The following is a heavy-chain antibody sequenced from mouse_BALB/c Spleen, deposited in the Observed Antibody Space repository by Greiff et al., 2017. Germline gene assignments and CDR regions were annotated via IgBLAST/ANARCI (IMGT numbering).Heavy chain of an antibody. CDR2: ISSGSSTI. Sequence: DVQLVESGGGLVQPGGSRKLSCAASGFTFSSFGMHWVRQAPEKGLEWVAYISSGSSTIYYADTVKGRFTISRDNPKNTLFLQMNSLRSEDTAMYYCARRNGNFYAMDYWGQGTSVTVSS. V-gene: IGHV5-17*02. J-gene: IGHJ4*01. CDR1: GFTFSSFG. D-gene: IGHD2-1*01. CDR3: ARRNGNFYAMDY.